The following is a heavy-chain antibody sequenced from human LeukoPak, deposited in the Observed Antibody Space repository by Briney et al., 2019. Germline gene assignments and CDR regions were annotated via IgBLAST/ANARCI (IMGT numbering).Heavy chain of an antibody. CDR3: ARERCGGDCYSRDAFDI. D-gene: IGHD2-21*02. CDR1: RFTVSSNY. CDR2: IYSGGST. J-gene: IGHJ3*02. Sequence: GGSLRLSCAASRFTVSSNYMSWVRQAPGKGLEWVSVIYSGGSTYYADSVKGRFTISRDNSKNTLYLQMNSLRAEDTAVYYCARERCGGDCYSRDAFDIWGQGTMVTVSS. V-gene: IGHV3-53*01.